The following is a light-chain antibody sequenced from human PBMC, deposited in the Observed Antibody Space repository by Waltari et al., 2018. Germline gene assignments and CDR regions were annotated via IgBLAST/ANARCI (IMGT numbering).Light chain of an antibody. J-gene: IGLJ2*01. CDR2: GKN. Sequence: SSELTTDPAVSVDQEQQVRITRQGDSLRSYYATWYQQKPGQAPVLVIHGKNNRPSGIPDRFSGSDSGNTASLTITGAQAEDEADYYCNSRDSSGNLVVFGGGTKLTVL. CDR3: NSRDSSGNLVV. CDR1: SLRSYY. V-gene: IGLV3-19*01.